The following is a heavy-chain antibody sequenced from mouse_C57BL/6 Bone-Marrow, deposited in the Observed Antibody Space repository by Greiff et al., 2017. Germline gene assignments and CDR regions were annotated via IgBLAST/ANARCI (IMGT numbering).Heavy chain of an antibody. D-gene: IGHD2-4*01. Sequence: QVQLQQPGAELVMPGASVKLSCKASGYTFTSYWMHWVKQRPGQGLEWIGEIAPSDSYTNYNQKFKGKSTLTVDKSSSTAYMQLSSLTAEDSAVYYCARNYYYDVEFAYWGQGTLVTVSA. CDR1: GYTFTSYW. CDR3: ARNYYYDVEFAY. J-gene: IGHJ3*01. V-gene: IGHV1-69*01. CDR2: IAPSDSYT.